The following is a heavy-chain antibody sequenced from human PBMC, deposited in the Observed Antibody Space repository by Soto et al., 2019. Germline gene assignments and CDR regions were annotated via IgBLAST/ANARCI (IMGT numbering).Heavy chain of an antibody. CDR3: ARHIAVSGTRGFDH. D-gene: IGHD2-21*01. CDR2: IFHTGSA. V-gene: IGHV4-4*02. Sequence: SETLSLTCAVSGGSITSNWRSWVRQPPGKGLEWIAEIFHTGSANYNPSLMGRLTISMDKSRSHLSLTLNSVTAADTAVYYCARHIAVSGTRGFDHWGQGTLVTVSS. J-gene: IGHJ4*02. CDR1: GGSITSNW.